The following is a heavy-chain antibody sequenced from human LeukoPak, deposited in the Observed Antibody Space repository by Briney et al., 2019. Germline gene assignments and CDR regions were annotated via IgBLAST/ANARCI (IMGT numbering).Heavy chain of an antibody. D-gene: IGHD6-19*01. J-gene: IGHJ3*02. CDR1: GGSISSSSYY. V-gene: IGHV4-39*01. CDR3: ARPLPQWLAPGEGAFDI. Sequence: SETLSLTCTVSGGSISSSSYYWGWIRQPPGKGLEWIGSIYYSGSTYYNPSLKSRVTISVDTSKNQFSLKLSSVTAADTAVYYCARPLPQWLAPGEGAFDIWGQGTMVTVSS. CDR2: IYYSGST.